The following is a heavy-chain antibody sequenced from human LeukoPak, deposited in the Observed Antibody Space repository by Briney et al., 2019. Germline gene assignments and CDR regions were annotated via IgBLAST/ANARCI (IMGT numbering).Heavy chain of an antibody. CDR2: TYYSGST. V-gene: IGHV4-59*08. CDR1: GGSISSYY. CDR3: ARLVDAYCGGDCYSWDSWFDP. D-gene: IGHD2-21*02. J-gene: IGHJ5*02. Sequence: KPSETLSLTCTVSGGSISSYYWSWIRQPPGKGLEWIGYTYYSGSTNYNPSLKSRVTISVDTSKNQFSLKLSSVTAADTAVYYCARLVDAYCGGDCYSWDSWFDPWGQGTLVTVSS.